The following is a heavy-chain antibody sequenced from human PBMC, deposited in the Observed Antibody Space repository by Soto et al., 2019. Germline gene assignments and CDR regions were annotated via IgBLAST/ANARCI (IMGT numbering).Heavy chain of an antibody. CDR3: ARRILPAQEESAFDV. CDR1: GGSITNYY. V-gene: IGHV4-59*08. J-gene: IGHJ3*01. D-gene: IGHD2-2*01. Sequence: QVQLQESGPGLLKPSETLSLTCTVSGGSITNYYWSWIRQPPGKGLECIGYIYYSGTTNYNPSLQSRLTISVDTSTNQFSLKLTSVTAADTAVYYCARRILPAQEESAFDVWGQGTTVTVSS. CDR2: IYYSGTT.